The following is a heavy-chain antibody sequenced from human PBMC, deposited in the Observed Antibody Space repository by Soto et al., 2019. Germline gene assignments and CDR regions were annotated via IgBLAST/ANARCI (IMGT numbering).Heavy chain of an antibody. CDR2: ISYDGSNK. CDR3: AKDRVVGAVYYYYGMDV. V-gene: IGHV3-30*18. J-gene: IGHJ6*02. Sequence: GGSLRLSCAASGFTFSSYGMHWVRQAPGKGLEWVAVISYDGSNKYYADSVKGRFTISRDNSKNTLYLQMNSLRAEDTAVYYCAKDRVVGAVYYYYGMDVWGQRTTVTVSS. CDR1: GFTFSSYG. D-gene: IGHD1-26*01.